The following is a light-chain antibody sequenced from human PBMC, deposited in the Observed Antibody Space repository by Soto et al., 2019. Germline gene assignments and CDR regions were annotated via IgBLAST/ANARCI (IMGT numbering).Light chain of an antibody. CDR2: EVS. CDR3: SSYTGTSTLV. J-gene: IGLJ1*01. V-gene: IGLV2-14*01. CDR1: SSDVGGYNY. Sequence: QSVLTQPASVSGSPGQSITISCTGTSSDVGGYNYVSWYQQHPDKAPKLMIFEVSNRPSGVSNRFSGSKSGNTASLTISGVQAEDGADYYCSSYTGTSTLVFGTGTKLTVL.